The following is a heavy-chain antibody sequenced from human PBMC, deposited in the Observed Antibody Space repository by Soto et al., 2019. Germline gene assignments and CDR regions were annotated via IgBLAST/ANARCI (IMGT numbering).Heavy chain of an antibody. V-gene: IGHV4-34*01. CDR1: GGSFSGYY. CDR2: INHSGST. CDR3: ARGFTGYSSSWYRLFYYYGMDV. J-gene: IGHJ6*02. D-gene: IGHD6-13*01. Sequence: SETLSLTCAVYGGSFSGYYWGWIRQPPGKGLEWIGEINHSGSTNYNPSLKSRVTISVDTSKNQFSLKLSSVTAADTAVYYCARGFTGYSSSWYRLFYYYGMDVWCQGTTVTVS.